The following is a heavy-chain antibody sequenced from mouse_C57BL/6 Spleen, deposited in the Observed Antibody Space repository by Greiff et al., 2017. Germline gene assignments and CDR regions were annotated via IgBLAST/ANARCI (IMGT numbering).Heavy chain of an antibody. J-gene: IGHJ4*01. Sequence: VQGVESGPGLVQPSQSLSITCTVSGFSLTSYGVHWVRQSQGKGLEWLGVIWSGGSTDYNAAFISRLSISKDNSKSQVFFKMNSLQADDTAIYYCALCLYAMDYWGQGTSVTVSS. CDR2: IWSGGST. CDR3: ALCLYAMDY. CDR1: GFSLTSYG. V-gene: IGHV2-2*01.